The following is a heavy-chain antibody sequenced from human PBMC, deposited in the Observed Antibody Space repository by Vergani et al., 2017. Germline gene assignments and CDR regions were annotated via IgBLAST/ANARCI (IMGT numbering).Heavy chain of an antibody. V-gene: IGHV4-39*01. D-gene: IGHD3-9*01. Sequence: QLHLQESGPGLVKPSETLSLTCTVSGGSITSSSYYWGWIRQPPGKGLEWIGNIYHSGGAYYNPSLKGRVTISVDTSKNQFSLEVTSVTAADTAVYYCASGSYDILTGYYTGSFDYWGQGTLVTVSS. CDR1: GGSITSSSYY. CDR2: IYHSGGA. J-gene: IGHJ4*02. CDR3: ASGSYDILTGYYTGSFDY.